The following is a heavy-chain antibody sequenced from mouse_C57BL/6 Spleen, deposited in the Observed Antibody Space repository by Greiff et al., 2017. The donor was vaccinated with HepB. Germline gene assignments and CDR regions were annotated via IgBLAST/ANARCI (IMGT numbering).Heavy chain of an antibody. Sequence: EVLLVESGGGLVQPGGSLKLSCAASGFTFSDYYMYWVRQTPEKRLEWVAYISNGGGSTYYPDTFKGRFTFSRNNAKNTLYLQMNRLKSEDTAMYYCARQRDWDGGYAMDYWGQGTSVTVSS. D-gene: IGHD4-1*01. J-gene: IGHJ4*01. CDR3: ARQRDWDGGYAMDY. CDR2: ISNGGGST. CDR1: GFTFSDYY. V-gene: IGHV5-12*01.